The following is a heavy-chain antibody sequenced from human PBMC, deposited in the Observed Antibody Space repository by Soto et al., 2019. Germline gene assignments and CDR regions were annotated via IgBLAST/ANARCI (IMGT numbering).Heavy chain of an antibody. CDR2: FDTEDGET. V-gene: IGHV1-24*01. CDR1: GYTLTELS. Sequence: QVQLVQSGAEVKKPGASVKVSCKVSGYTLTELSMHWVRQAPGKGLEWMGGFDTEDGETNYAQKFKGRVTMTEDTSKNRAYRELRSLRFDDTTVYYCALATSPCYYSYSMLVWGQGSTVT. D-gene: IGHD2-2*01. CDR3: ALATSPCYYSYSMLV. J-gene: IGHJ6*02.